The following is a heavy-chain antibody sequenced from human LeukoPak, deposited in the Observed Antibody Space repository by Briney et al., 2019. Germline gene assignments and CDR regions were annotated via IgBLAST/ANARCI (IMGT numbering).Heavy chain of an antibody. V-gene: IGHV3-20*04. Sequence: GGSLRLSCAASGFTFDDYGMSWVRQAPGKGLEWVSGINWNGGSTGYADSVKGRFTISRDNAKNSLYLQMNSLRAEDTALYYCARDRSYYGSGRAFDYWGQGTLVTVSS. CDR1: GFTFDDYG. CDR2: INWNGGST. CDR3: ARDRSYYGSGRAFDY. J-gene: IGHJ4*02. D-gene: IGHD3-10*01.